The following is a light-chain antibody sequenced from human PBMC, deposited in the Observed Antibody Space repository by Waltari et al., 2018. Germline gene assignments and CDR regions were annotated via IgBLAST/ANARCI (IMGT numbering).Light chain of an antibody. V-gene: IGLV2-8*01. J-gene: IGLJ2*01. CDR2: EVN. CDR3: SSYTGIRSVI. Sequence: QSALTQPPSASGSPGQSVTISCSGSSRDVGSYIHVSWYKQHPGKAPRLIIYEVNKRPSGVPDRFSGSKFGNTASLTVSGLQSEDEAVYFCSSYTGIRSVIFGGGTHLSVL. CDR1: SRDVGSYIH.